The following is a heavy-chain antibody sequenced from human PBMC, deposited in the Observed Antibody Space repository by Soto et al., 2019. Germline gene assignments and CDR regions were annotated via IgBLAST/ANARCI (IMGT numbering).Heavy chain of an antibody. CDR1: GYTFTSYG. CDR3: ARPLYQLPPNAYYYYYGMDV. V-gene: IGHV1-18*01. Sequence: QVQLVQSGAEVKKPGASVKVSCKASGYTFTSYGISWVRQAPGQGLAWMGWISAYNGNINYAQKLQGRVTMTTDTSTSTAYMELRSLRSDDTAVYYCARPLYQLPPNAYYYYYGMDVWGQGTTVTVSS. CDR2: ISAYNGNI. J-gene: IGHJ6*02. D-gene: IGHD2-2*01.